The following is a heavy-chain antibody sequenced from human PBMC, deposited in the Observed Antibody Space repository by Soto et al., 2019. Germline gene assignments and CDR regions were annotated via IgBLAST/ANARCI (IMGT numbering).Heavy chain of an antibody. J-gene: IGHJ6*02. Sequence: SETLSLTCAVSGGSISSSNWLSWVRQPPGKGLEWIGEIYHSGSTNYNPSLKSRVTISVDKSKSQFSLKLSSVTAADTAVYYCARVLGSSSWYDRAFYGMDVWGQGTTVTVSS. D-gene: IGHD6-13*01. V-gene: IGHV4-4*02. CDR2: IYHSGST. CDR3: ARVLGSSSWYDRAFYGMDV. CDR1: GGSISSSNW.